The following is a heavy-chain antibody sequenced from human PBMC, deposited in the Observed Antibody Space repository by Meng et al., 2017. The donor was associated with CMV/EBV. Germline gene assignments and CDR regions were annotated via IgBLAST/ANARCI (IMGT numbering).Heavy chain of an antibody. V-gene: IGHV3-7*01. J-gene: IGHJ4*02. CDR3: ARGTKYHLRRWFDY. CDR2: IKQDGSEK. Sequence: GGSLRLSCAASGFTFSSYWMSWVRQAPGKGLEWVANIKQDGSEKYYVDPVEGRFTISRDNAKNSLYLQMNSLRAEDTAVYYCARGTKYHLRRWFDYWGQGTLVTVSS. CDR1: GFTFSSYW. D-gene: IGHD2-2*01.